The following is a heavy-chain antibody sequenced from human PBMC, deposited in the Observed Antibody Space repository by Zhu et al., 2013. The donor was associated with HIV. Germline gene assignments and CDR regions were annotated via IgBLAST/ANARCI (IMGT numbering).Heavy chain of an antibody. CDR1: GGSFSGYY. V-gene: IGHV4-34*01. D-gene: IGHD3-3*01. J-gene: IGHJ5*02. Sequence: QVQLQQWGAGLLKPSETLSLTCAVYGGSFSGYYWSWIRQPPGKGLEWIGEINHSGSTNYNPSLKSRVTISVDTSKNQFSLKLSSVTAADTAVYYCARAGTILEWLLLNWFDPWGQGTLVTVSS. CDR3: ARAGTILEWLLLNWFDP. CDR2: INHSGST.